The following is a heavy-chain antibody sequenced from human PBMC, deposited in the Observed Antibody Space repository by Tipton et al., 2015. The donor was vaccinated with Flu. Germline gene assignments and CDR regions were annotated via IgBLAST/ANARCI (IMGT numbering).Heavy chain of an antibody. CDR1: GFIVSNNY. J-gene: IGHJ4*02. D-gene: IGHD3-10*01. Sequence: SLRLSCAASGFIVSNNYMNWVRQAPGKGLEWVSVIYSGGTTYYADSVEGRFTISRDNSKNTLYLQINSLTAEDTAVYYCAKDVSYYFGSGSSPPFDHWGQGTLVTVSS. CDR2: IYSGGTT. V-gene: IGHV3-53*01. CDR3: AKDVSYYFGSGSSPPFDH.